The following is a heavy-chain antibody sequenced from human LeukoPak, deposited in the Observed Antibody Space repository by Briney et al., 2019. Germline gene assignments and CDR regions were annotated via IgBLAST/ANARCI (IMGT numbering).Heavy chain of an antibody. CDR1: GFTFTTYW. Sequence: GGSLRLSCAASGFTFTTYWMHWVRQAPGKGLVWVSHINSDGSITSYADSVKGRFTISRDNAKNTLYLQMNSLRAEDTAVYYCARGSRVPYYYYYGMDVWGQGTTVTVSS. V-gene: IGHV3-74*01. CDR2: INSDGSIT. J-gene: IGHJ6*02. D-gene: IGHD1-26*01. CDR3: ARGSRVPYYYYYGMDV.